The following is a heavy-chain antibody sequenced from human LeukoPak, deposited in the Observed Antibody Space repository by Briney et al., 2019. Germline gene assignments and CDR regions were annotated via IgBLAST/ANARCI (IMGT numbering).Heavy chain of an antibody. V-gene: IGHV4-38-2*02. CDR3: AREGGYDILTGYYRFVDY. CDR2: IYHSGST. Sequence: PSETLSLTCIVSGYSISSTYYWGWIRQPPGKGLEWIGSIYHSGSTYYNPSLKSRVTMSVDTSKNQFSLKLSSVTAADTAVYYCAREGGYDILTGYYRFVDYWGQGTLVTVSS. CDR1: GYSISSTYY. J-gene: IGHJ4*02. D-gene: IGHD3-9*01.